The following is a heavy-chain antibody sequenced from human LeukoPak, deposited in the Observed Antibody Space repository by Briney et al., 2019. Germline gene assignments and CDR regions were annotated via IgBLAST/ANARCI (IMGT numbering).Heavy chain of an antibody. J-gene: IGHJ6*02. CDR1: GFTFSSYA. D-gene: IGHD3-3*01. V-gene: IGHV3-23*01. CDR3: AKYVGLGGVFGVVMRYYYYYGMDV. CDR2: ISGSGGST. Sequence: PGGSLRLSCAASGFTFSSYAMSWVRQAPGKGLEWVSAISGSGGSTYYADSVKGRFTISRDNSKNTLYLQMNSLRAEDTAVYYCAKYVGLGGVFGVVMRYYYYYGMDVWGQGTTVTVSS.